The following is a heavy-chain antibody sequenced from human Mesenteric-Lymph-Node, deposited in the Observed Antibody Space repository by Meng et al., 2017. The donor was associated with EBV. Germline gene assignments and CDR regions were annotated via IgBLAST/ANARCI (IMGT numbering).Heavy chain of an antibody. Sequence: QVHLQESGPGLLKPSETLSLTCTVSGVSVSGDSFYWSWIRQPPGKGLEWIGFIYDSGITHYSPSLKSRVTISVDTSKNQFSLELRSMTPADTAVYYCARDRGWELLDYWGQGTLVTVSS. CDR3: ARDRGWELLDY. J-gene: IGHJ4*02. V-gene: IGHV4-61*01. D-gene: IGHD1-26*01. CDR2: IYDSGIT. CDR1: GVSVSGDSFY.